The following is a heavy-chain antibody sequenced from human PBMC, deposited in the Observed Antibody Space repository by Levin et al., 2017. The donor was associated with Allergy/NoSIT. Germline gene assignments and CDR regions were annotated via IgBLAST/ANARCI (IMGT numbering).Heavy chain of an antibody. J-gene: IGHJ5*02. V-gene: IGHV4-61*01. CDR2: IYYTGST. Sequence: SETLSLTCTVSGGSVNSGSYFWSWIRQPPGKGLEWIGYIYYTGSTNYNPSLKSRVTISVDTSKNQFSLKLSSVTAADTAVYYCARERGCSSTACYEGDWFDPWGQGTLVTVSS. CDR3: ARERGCSSTACYEGDWFDP. CDR1: GGSVNSGSYF. D-gene: IGHD2-2*01.